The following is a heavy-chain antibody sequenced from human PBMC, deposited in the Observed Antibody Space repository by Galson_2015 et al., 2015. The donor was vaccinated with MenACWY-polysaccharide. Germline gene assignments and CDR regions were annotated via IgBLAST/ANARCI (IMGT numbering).Heavy chain of an antibody. V-gene: IGHV3-23*01. D-gene: IGHD6-13*01. CDR1: GFSITSYA. CDR3: ATASHWRAARLCSFDR. J-gene: IGHJ4*01. Sequence: SLRLSCAVSGFSITSYAVNWVRQAPGKGLEWVAVISGSGTNIQYADSVKGRFTISRDTSKSTLYLQMNRLRDEDTAGYYCATASHWRAARLCSFDRWGRGALLTVYS. CDR2: ISGSGTNI.